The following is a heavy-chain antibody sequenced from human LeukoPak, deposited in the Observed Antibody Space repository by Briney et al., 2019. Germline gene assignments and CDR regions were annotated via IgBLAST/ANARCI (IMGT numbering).Heavy chain of an antibody. D-gene: IGHD3-22*01. CDR3: ARDRGHYESKPLGDY. V-gene: IGHV1-18*01. CDR1: GYTFTSYG. J-gene: IGHJ4*02. Sequence: ASVKVSCKASGYTFTSYGISWVRQAPGQGLEWMGWISAYSGNTNYAQKLQGRVTMTTHTSTSTAYMELRSLTSDDAAVYYCARDRGHYESKPLGDYWGQGTLVTVSS. CDR2: ISAYSGNT.